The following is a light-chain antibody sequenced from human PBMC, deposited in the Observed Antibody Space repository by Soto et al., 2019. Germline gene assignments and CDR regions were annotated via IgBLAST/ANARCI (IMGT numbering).Light chain of an antibody. CDR1: SSNIGKNY. V-gene: IGLV1-51*01. CDR2: DND. CDR3: GTWDSSLKTGV. Sequence: QSVLTQPPSGSAAPGQKVTISCSGTSSNIGKNYVTWYQQFPCTAPQLLIYDNDLRPSGVPDRFSGSKSGASATLGITGLQTGDEPDYYCGTWDSSLKTGVFGGGTKVTVL. J-gene: IGLJ3*02.